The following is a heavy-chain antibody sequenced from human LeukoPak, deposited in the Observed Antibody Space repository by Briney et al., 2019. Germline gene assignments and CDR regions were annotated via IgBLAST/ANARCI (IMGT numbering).Heavy chain of an antibody. CDR1: VYTFINYA. J-gene: IGHJ4*02. Sequence: GAAVKVSCKASVYTFINYAMHWVRQAPGERREGMGWINPGNGDTKYSQEFQDRVTINRDTSARTGYMEMSSLRSEDMAVYYCARARGGSGDFDYWGQGTLVPVSS. V-gene: IGHV1-3*03. CDR2: INPGNGDT. D-gene: IGHD3-10*01. CDR3: ARARGGSGDFDY.